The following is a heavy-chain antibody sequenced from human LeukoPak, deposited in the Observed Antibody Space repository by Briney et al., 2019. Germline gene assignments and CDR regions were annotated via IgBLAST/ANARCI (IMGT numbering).Heavy chain of an antibody. D-gene: IGHD3-10*01. CDR1: GGSITSGGYY. J-gene: IGHJ4*02. V-gene: IGHV4-31*03. CDR3: ASSRGLRASRGAGFDY. Sequence: PSQTLSLTCTVSGGSITSGGYYWNWIRQHPEKGLEWNGYGYYIETTYYSPSLKSRVNISIDTSKNQFSLTLSSVTAADTAVYYCASSRGLRASRGAGFDYWGQGTLVTVSS. CDR2: GYYIETT.